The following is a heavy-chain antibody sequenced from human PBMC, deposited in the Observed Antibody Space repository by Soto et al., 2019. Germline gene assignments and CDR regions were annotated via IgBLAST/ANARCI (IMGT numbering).Heavy chain of an antibody. V-gene: IGHV1-8*01. D-gene: IGHD5-18*01. Sequence: ASVKVSCKASGYTFTNNDVTWVRQATGQGLEWMGWMNPGSGDTGYAQKFQGRVTMTRNISIATAYMELSSLRSEDTAIYYCARMASFGSLNWFDHWGQGTLVTVSP. J-gene: IGHJ5*02. CDR2: MNPGSGDT. CDR3: ARMASFGSLNWFDH. CDR1: GYTFTNND.